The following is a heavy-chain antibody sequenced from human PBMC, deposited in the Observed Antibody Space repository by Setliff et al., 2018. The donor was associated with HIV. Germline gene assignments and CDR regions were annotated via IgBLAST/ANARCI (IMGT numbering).Heavy chain of an antibody. V-gene: IGHV3-20*04. CDR3: ARVMIGYSGYDAFDY. J-gene: IGHJ4*02. CDR1: GFTFDDYG. CDR2: IGWNGGTT. D-gene: IGHD5-12*01. Sequence: AEGSLRLSCAVSGFTFDDYGMSWVRQAPGKGLEWVSGIGWNGGTTGYADSVKGRFTISRDNAKKSLYLQMNSLRAEDTAVYYCARVMIGYSGYDAFDYWGQGTLVTVSS.